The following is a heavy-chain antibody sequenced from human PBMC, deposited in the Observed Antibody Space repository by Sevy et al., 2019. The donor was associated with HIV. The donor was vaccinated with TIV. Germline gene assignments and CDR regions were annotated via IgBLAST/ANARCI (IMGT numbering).Heavy chain of an antibody. CDR3: GTGAGL. CDR1: GLTFSNYW. Sequence: GGSLRLSCVVSGLTFSNYWMTWVRQAPGKGLEWVANIKEDGSEKYYLFSVKDRFTISRDNAKNSLFLQMNSLRVDDTGVYYCGTGAGLWGQGTLVTVSS. D-gene: IGHD6-19*01. CDR2: IKEDGSEK. V-gene: IGHV3-7*01. J-gene: IGHJ4*02.